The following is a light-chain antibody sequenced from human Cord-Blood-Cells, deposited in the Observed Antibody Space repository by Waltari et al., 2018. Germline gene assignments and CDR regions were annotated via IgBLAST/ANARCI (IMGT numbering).Light chain of an antibody. CDR2: AAS. CDR1: QSISSY. J-gene: IGKJ2*03. V-gene: IGKV1-39*01. CDR3: QQSYSTPR. Sequence: DIQMTQSPSSLSASVRDRVTITCRASQSISSYLNWYQQKPGKAPKLLIYAASSLQSGVPSRFSGSGSGTDFTLTISSLQPEDFATYYCQQSYSTPRFGQGTKLEIK.